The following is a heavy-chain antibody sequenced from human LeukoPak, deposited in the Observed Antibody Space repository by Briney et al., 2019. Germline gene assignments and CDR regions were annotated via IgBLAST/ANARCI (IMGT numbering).Heavy chain of an antibody. CDR2: IYYSGST. CDR3: ARLYSNYVDY. J-gene: IGHJ4*02. CDR1: GGSISSYY. D-gene: IGHD4-11*01. Sequence: SETLSLTCTVSGGSISSYYWSWIRQPPGKGLEWIGYIYYSGSTYYNPSLKSRVTISVDTSKNQFSLKLSSVTAADTAVYYCARLYSNYVDYWGQGTLVTVSS. V-gene: IGHV4-59*08.